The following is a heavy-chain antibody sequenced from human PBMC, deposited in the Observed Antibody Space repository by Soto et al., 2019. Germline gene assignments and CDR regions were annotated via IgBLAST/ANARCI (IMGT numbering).Heavy chain of an antibody. V-gene: IGHV3-30-3*01. CDR2: ISYDGSNK. Sequence: QVPLVESGGGVVQPGRSLRLSCAASGFTFSSYAMHWVRQAPGKGLEWVAVISYDGSNKYYADSVKGRFTISRDNSKNTLYLQMNSLRAEDTAVYYAIAARSFFYYYYYGMDVWGQGTTVTVSS. D-gene: IGHD6-6*01. J-gene: IGHJ6*02. CDR3: IAARSFFYYYYYGMDV. CDR1: GFTFSSYA.